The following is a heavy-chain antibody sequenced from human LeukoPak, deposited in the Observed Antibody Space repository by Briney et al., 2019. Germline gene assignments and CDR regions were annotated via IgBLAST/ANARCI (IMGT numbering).Heavy chain of an antibody. D-gene: IGHD2-2*01. CDR2: ISGSGGST. CDR3: ARDLGYCSSTSCYVAAFDI. V-gene: IGHV3-23*01. J-gene: IGHJ3*02. Sequence: GGSLRLSCAASGFTFSSYGMSWVRQAPGKGLEWVSAISGSGGSTYYADSVKGRFTISRDNAKNSLYLQMNSLRAEDTAVYYCARDLGYCSSTSCYVAAFDIWGQGTMVTVSS. CDR1: GFTFSSYG.